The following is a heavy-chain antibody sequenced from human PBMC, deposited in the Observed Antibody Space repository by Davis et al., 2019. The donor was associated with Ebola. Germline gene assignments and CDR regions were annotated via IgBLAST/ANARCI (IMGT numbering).Heavy chain of an antibody. Sequence: MPSETLSLTCTVSGDSLWSGHYWGWIRQPPGKGLEYIGNIYPGGNTYYNPSLKSRVTISLDTSKNQLSLKLSSVTAADTSVYYCTRVGFSELFHYWGQGILVTVSS. CDR3: TRVGFSELFHY. J-gene: IGHJ4*02. CDR1: GDSLWSGHY. V-gene: IGHV4-38-2*02. CDR2: IYPGGNT. D-gene: IGHD1-26*01.